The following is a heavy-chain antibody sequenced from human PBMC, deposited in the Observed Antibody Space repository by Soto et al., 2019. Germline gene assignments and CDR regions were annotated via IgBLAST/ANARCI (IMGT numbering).Heavy chain of an antibody. CDR2: ISYDGSNK. D-gene: IGHD4-17*01. V-gene: IGHV3-30*18. CDR3: AKEPGDIDYGDRPSGLGSLDY. J-gene: IGHJ4*02. CDR1: GFTFSSYG. Sequence: ESGGGVVQPGRSLRLSCAASGFTFSSYGMHWVRQAPGKGLEWVAVISYDGSNKYYADSVKGRFTISRDNSKNTLYLQMNSLRAEDTAVYYCAKEPGDIDYGDRPSGLGSLDYWGQGTLVTVSS.